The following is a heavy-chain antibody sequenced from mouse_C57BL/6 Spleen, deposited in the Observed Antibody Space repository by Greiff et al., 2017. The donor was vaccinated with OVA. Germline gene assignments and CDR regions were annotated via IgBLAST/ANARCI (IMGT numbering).Heavy chain of an antibody. D-gene: IGHD2-5*01. CDR3: ARNSNEDYAMDY. Sequence: QVQLQQPGAELVKPGASVKLSCKASGYTFTSYWKHWVKQRPGQGLEWIGMIHPNSGSTNYNEKFKSKATLTVDKSSSTAYMQLSSLTSEDSAVYFCARNSNEDYAMDYLGQGTSGTGFS. CDR1: GYTFTSYW. V-gene: IGHV1-64*01. CDR2: IHPNSGST. J-gene: IGHJ4*01.